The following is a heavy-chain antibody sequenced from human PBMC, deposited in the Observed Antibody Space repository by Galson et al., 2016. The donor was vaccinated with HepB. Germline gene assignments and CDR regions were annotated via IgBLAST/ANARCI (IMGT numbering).Heavy chain of an antibody. CDR2: INPNIGDT. CDR1: GYTFNGYY. J-gene: IGHJ4*02. CDR3: ARATSCSAGTCYASYFDY. Sequence: SVKVSCKASGYTFNGYYIHWVRQAPGQGLEWMGWINPNIGDTNYEQKFQGRVTMTRDTSITTAYMELSTLRSDDTAVYFCARATSCSAGTCYASYFDYWGQGTLVTVSS. D-gene: IGHD2-15*01. V-gene: IGHV1-2*02.